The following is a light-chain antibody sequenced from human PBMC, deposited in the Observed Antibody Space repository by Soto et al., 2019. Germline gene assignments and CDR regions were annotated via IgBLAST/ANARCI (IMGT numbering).Light chain of an antibody. V-gene: IGKV1-39*01. CDR1: QTTNNY. CDR3: QQYGSSPQT. Sequence: DIQMTQSPSSLSASVGDRVTITCRASQTTNNYLNWYQLKPGKAPKLLIYDASTLESGVPSRFSGSGSGTEFTLTISSLEPEDFAVYYCQQYGSSPQTFGQGTKVDIK. CDR2: DAS. J-gene: IGKJ1*01.